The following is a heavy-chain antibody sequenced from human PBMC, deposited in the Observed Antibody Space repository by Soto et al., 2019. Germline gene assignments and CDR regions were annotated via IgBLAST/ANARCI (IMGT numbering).Heavy chain of an antibody. CDR3: ARSRSGYSNDAFDI. J-gene: IGHJ3*02. D-gene: IGHD3-22*01. CDR1: GGSISSGGYY. CDR2: IYYSGST. Sequence: QVQLQESGPGLVKPSQTLSLTCTVSGGSISSGGYYWSWIRQHPGKGLEWIGYIYYSGSTYYNPSIKSRVFISIDTSKNQFSLKLSSVTAADTAVYYCARSRSGYSNDAFDIWGQGTMVTVSS. V-gene: IGHV4-31*03.